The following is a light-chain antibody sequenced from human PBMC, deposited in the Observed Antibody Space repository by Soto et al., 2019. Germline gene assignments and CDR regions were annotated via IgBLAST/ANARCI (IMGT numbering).Light chain of an antibody. CDR1: QSVSSN. CDR2: GAS. Sequence: EIVMTQSPATLSVSPGERATLSCRASQSVSSNLAWYQQKPGQAPRLLIYGASTRATGIPARFSGSGSGTELTQWHCVRQSEDFALYYCAQYKNWRRTFGEGTKVDMK. J-gene: IGKJ1*01. V-gene: IGKV3-15*01. CDR3: AQYKNWRRT.